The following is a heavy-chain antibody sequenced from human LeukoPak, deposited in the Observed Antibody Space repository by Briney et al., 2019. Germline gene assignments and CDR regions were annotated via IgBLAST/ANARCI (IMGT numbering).Heavy chain of an antibody. D-gene: IGHD6-19*01. CDR2: ISAYNGNT. CDR3: ARDSTYSSEGEFDY. Sequence: ASVKVSCKASGYTLTSYGISWVRQAPGQGLEWMGWISAYNGNTNYAQKLQGRVTMTTDTSTSTVYMELRSLRSDDTAVYYCARDSTYSSEGEFDYWGQGTLVTVSS. CDR1: GYTLTSYG. V-gene: IGHV1-18*01. J-gene: IGHJ4*02.